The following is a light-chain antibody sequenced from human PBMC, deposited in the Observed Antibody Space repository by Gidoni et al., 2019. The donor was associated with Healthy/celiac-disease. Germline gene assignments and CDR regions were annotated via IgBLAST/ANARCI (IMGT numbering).Light chain of an antibody. J-gene: IGKJ1*01. CDR2: KAS. CDR1: QSISSW. CDR3: QQYNSYSRT. V-gene: IGKV1-5*03. Sequence: DIQLTQSPSTLPASVGERVTITCRASQSISSWLAWYQQKPGKAPKLLIYKASSLESGVPSRFSGSGSGTDFTLTISSLQPDDFATYYCQQYNSYSRTFGQGTKVEIK.